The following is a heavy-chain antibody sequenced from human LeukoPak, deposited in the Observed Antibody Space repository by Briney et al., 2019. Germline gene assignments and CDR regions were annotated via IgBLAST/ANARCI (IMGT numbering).Heavy chain of an antibody. CDR1: GGSFSAYF. D-gene: IGHD2-15*01. V-gene: IGHV4-34*01. CDR2: IDYSGST. J-gene: IGHJ4*02. CDR3: ARSMAYYCSGGSCYSGVRYFDY. Sequence: RSSETLSLTCAVYGGSFSAYFWNWIRQPPGKGLEWIGEIDYSGSTNYNPSLKSRVTISVYTSKNQFSLKLSSVTAADTAVYYCARSMAYYCSGGSCYSGVRYFDYWGQGTLVTVSS.